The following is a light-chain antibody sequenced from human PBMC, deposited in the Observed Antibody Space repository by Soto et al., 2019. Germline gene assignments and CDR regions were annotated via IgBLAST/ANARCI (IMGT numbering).Light chain of an antibody. CDR2: AAS. Sequence: EIVLTQSPGTLSLSPGERATLSCRASQSISNSYLAWYQQKPGQAPRLLIYAASSRATGIPDRFSGSGSGTDFTLTISRLEPVDFAVYYCQQYGSSSYTFGQGTQLEIK. CDR1: QSISNSY. CDR3: QQYGSSSYT. V-gene: IGKV3-20*01. J-gene: IGKJ2*01.